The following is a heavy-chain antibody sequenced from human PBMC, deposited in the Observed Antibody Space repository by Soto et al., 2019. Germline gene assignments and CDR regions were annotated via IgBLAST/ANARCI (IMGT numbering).Heavy chain of an antibody. Sequence: GASVKVSCKASGGTFSSYAISWVRQAPGQGLEWMGGIIPIFGTANYAQKFQGRVTITADESTSTAYMELSSLRSEDTAVYYCASGSPERGDYGDYGSYYYGMDVWGQGTTVTVSS. CDR2: IIPIFGTA. V-gene: IGHV1-69*13. CDR1: GGTFSSYA. J-gene: IGHJ6*02. D-gene: IGHD4-17*01. CDR3: ASGSPERGDYGDYGSYYYGMDV.